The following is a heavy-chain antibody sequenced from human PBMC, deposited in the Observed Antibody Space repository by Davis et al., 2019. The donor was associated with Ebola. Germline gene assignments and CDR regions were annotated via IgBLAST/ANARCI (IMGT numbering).Heavy chain of an antibody. CDR3: ARDSTARNDYYYYGMDV. V-gene: IGHV1-3*01. CDR2: INAGNGNT. CDR1: GYSFTDYA. J-gene: IGHJ6*02. D-gene: IGHD5-18*01. Sequence: ASVKVSCKASGYSFTDYAIHWVRQAPGQRLEWMGWINAGNGNTKYSQKFQGRVTITRDTSATTAYMELSSLRSEDTAVYYCARDSTARNDYYYYGMDVWGQGTTVTVSS.